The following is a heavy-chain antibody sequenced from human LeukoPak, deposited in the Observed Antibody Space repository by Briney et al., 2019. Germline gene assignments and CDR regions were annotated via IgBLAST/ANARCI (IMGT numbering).Heavy chain of an antibody. CDR1: GYTVAAYY. V-gene: IGHV1-2*02. J-gene: IGHJ4*02. CDR2: INPNTGGP. Sequence: ASVKVSCKTSGYTVAAYYIHWARQAPGQGLEWMGWINPNTGGPYYAQKFQGRVTMTWDTSTTTAYMELTSVTSDDTAIYYCARHRNSQTMGAGDYRGQGTLVTVSS. CDR3: ARHRNSQTMGAGDY. D-gene: IGHD4/OR15-4a*01.